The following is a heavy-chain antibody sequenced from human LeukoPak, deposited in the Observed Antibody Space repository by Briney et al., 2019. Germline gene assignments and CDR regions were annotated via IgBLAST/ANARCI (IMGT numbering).Heavy chain of an antibody. CDR3: AKMGAPGSKIGYFQH. J-gene: IGHJ1*01. V-gene: IGHV3-23*01. CDR2: ISGSGGST. CDR1: GFTVGSTY. Sequence: PGGSLRLSCAASGFTVGSTYMSWVRQAPGKGLEWVSAISGSGGSTYYADSVKGRFTISRDNSKNTLYLQMNSLRAEDTAVYYCAKMGAPGSKIGYFQHWGQGTLVTVSS. D-gene: IGHD3-10*01.